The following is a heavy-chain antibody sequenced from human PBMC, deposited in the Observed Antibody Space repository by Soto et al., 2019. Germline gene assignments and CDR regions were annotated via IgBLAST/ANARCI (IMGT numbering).Heavy chain of an antibody. Sequence: QLVESGGGVVQPGRSLRLSCAASGFTFSSYNMHWIRQAPGKWLEWVALISYDGSQKYYADSVKGRFTITRDNAQNTLHLQVNSRRAEDTAVFFGARDDCGERGYSHDNNHYGMDVWGQGTTVTVS. CDR2: ISYDGSQK. CDR1: GFTFSSYN. D-gene: IGHD5-18*01. V-gene: IGHV3-30-3*01. CDR3: ARDDCGERGYSHDNNHYGMDV. J-gene: IGHJ6*02.